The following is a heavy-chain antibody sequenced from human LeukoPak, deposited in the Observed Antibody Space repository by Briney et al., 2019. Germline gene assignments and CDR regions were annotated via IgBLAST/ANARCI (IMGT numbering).Heavy chain of an antibody. J-gene: IGHJ6*02. CDR2: ISYSGST. D-gene: IGHD2-8*01. V-gene: IGHV4-61*01. Sequence: PSETLSLTCTVSAGSVSSSSSYWSWIRQPPGRGLEWIGYISYSGSTKYSPSLKSRVTISVDTSKKQFSVKLSSATAADTAVYYCARVLMGYTYGSPDANFYYGMDVWGQGTTVTVPS. CDR1: AGSVSSSSSY. CDR3: ARVLMGYTYGSPDANFYYGMDV.